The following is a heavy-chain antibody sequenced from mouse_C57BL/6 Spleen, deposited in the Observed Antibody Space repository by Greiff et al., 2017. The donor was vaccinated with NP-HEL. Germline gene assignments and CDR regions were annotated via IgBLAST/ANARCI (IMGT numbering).Heavy chain of an antibody. Sequence: EVQLQQSGPELVKPGASVKMSCKASGYTFTDYNMHWVKQSHGKSLEWIGYINPNNGGTSYNQKFKGKATLTVNKSSSTAYMELRSLTSEDSAVDYCARSYYYGSSYDYWGQGTTLTVSS. D-gene: IGHD1-1*01. J-gene: IGHJ2*01. V-gene: IGHV1-22*01. CDR3: ARSYYYGSSYDY. CDR2: INPNNGGT. CDR1: GYTFTDYN.